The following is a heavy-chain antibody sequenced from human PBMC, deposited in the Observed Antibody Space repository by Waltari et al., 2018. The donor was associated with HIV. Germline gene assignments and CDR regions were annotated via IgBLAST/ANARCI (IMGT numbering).Heavy chain of an antibody. CDR3: ARHDGSGWPYFDY. J-gene: IGHJ4*02. V-gene: IGHV4-59*08. CDR1: GGSISSYY. D-gene: IGHD6-19*01. CDR2: IYYSGST. Sequence: QVQLQESGPGLVKPSETLSLTCTVSGGSISSYYWSWIRQPPGKGLEWIGYIYYSGSTNYTPSLKSRVTISVDTSKNQFSLKLSSVTAADTAVYYCARHDGSGWPYFDYWGQGTLVTVSS.